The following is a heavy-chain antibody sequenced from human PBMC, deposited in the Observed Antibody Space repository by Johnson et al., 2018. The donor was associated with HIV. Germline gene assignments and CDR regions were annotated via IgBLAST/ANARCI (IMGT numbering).Heavy chain of an antibody. Sequence: QVQLVESGGGVVQSGRSLRLSCAASGFTFGDSAIHWVRQAPGKGLEWVAVLSYDGSNEYYADSVKGRFTISRDNAKNSLYLQMNSLRAEDTALYYCASQLGATGAFDIWGQGTMVTVSS. J-gene: IGHJ3*02. CDR1: GFTFGDSA. CDR2: LSYDGSNE. CDR3: ASQLGATGAFDI. D-gene: IGHD1-26*01. V-gene: IGHV3-30-3*01.